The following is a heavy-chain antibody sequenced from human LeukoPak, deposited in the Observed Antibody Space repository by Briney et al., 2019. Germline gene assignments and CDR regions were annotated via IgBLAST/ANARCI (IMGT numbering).Heavy chain of an antibody. D-gene: IGHD6-13*01. CDR3: ARARTVGSSWYAVGC. CDR2: ISYDGSNK. J-gene: IGHJ4*02. CDR1: GFTFSSYA. V-gene: IGHV3-30*04. Sequence: GGSLRLSCAASGFTFSSYAMHWVRQAPGKGLEWVAVISYDGSNKYYADSVKGRFTISRDNSKNTLYLQMNSLRAEDTAVYYCARARTVGSSWYAVGCWGQGTLVTVSS.